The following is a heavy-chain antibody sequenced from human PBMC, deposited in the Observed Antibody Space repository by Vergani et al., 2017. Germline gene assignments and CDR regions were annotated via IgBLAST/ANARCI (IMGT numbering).Heavy chain of an antibody. CDR3: AKVGRSEVAGTFGAFDI. D-gene: IGHD6-19*01. Sequence: EVQLLESGGDLVQPGGSLRLSCAASGFTFSSYWMHWVRQAPGKGLVWVSTLSASDRRTHYADSVKGRFTISRDNSKNTLFLHMNSLRPEDTAVYYCAKVGRSEVAGTFGAFDIWGQGTMVTVSS. J-gene: IGHJ3*02. CDR2: LSASDRRT. V-gene: IGHV3-23*01. CDR1: GFTFSSYW.